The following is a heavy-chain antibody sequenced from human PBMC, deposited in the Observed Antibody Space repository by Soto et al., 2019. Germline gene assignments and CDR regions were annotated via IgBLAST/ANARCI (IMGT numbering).Heavy chain of an antibody. Sequence: GGSLRLSCAASGFTFSSYAMSWVRQAPGKGLEWVSAISGSGGSTYYADSVKGWFTISRDNSKNTLYLQMNSLRAEDTAVYYCAKDWDSSGWEIRSFDYWGQGTLVTVSS. D-gene: IGHD6-19*01. V-gene: IGHV3-23*01. CDR2: ISGSGGST. J-gene: IGHJ4*02. CDR1: GFTFSSYA. CDR3: AKDWDSSGWEIRSFDY.